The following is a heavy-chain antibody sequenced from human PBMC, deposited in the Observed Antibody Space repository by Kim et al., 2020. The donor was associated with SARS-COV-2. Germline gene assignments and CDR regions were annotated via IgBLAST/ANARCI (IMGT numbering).Heavy chain of an antibody. J-gene: IGHJ5*02. V-gene: IGHV4-39*01. CDR3: ARRPLWFGEGVNWFDP. CDR1: GGSISSSSYY. Sequence: SETLSLTCTVSGGSISSSSYYWGWIRQPPGKGLEWIGSIYYSGSTYYNPSLKSRVTISVDTSKNQFSLKLSSVTAADTAVYYCARRPLWFGEGVNWFDPWGQGTLVTVSS. D-gene: IGHD3-10*01. CDR2: IYYSGST.